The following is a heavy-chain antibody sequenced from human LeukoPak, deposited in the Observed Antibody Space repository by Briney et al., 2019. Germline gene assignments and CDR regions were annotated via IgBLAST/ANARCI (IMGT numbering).Heavy chain of an antibody. CDR1: GFTFYSYA. Sequence: GGSLRLSCVASGFTFYSYAMHWVRQAPGQGLEWVSGICGSGGCTYYADSVKGRFTISRDNSKNTVYLQMNSLTADDTAVYYCAKTTVGYSSGRYPGWPADCWGQGTLVTVSS. CDR3: AKTTVGYSSGRYPGWPADC. CDR2: ICGSGGCT. D-gene: IGHD6-19*01. J-gene: IGHJ4*02. V-gene: IGHV3-23*01.